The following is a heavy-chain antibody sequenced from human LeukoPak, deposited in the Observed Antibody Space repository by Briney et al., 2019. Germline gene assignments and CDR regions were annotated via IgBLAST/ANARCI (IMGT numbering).Heavy chain of an antibody. D-gene: IGHD1-7*01. V-gene: IGHV6-1*01. CDR3: AREGLVTGTFNYYYYMDV. CDR2: TYYRSKWYN. J-gene: IGHJ6*03. Sequence: KPSQTLSLTCAISGDIVSSNSAAWNWIRQSPSRGLEWLVRTYYRSKWYNDYAVSVKSRITINPDTSKNQFSLQLNSVTPEDTAVYYCAREGLVTGTFNYYYYMDVWGKGTTVTVSS. CDR1: GDIVSSNSAA.